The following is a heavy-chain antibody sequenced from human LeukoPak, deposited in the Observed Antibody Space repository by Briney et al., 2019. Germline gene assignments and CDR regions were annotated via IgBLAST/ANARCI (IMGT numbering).Heavy chain of an antibody. CDR1: GGSISSSNW. CDR2: IYHSGST. D-gene: IGHD2-15*01. CDR3: ARENASGYVDY. Sequence: SETLSLTCAVSGGSISSSNWWSWVRQPPGKGLEWIGEIYHSGSTNYNPSLKSRVTISVDTSKNQFSLKLSSVTAADTAVYYCARENASGYVDYWGQGTLVTVSS. V-gene: IGHV4-4*02. J-gene: IGHJ4*02.